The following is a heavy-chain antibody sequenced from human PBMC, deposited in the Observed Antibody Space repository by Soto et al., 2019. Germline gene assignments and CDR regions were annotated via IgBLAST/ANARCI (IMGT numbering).Heavy chain of an antibody. CDR1: GGAFSGYY. D-gene: IGHD3-3*01. Sequence: ETLSLTFAVYGGAFSGYYWILIGHPQFEWLEWIAEINHSGITNYNPSLKSRGTISVDTSKNQCTLKMSSVTAADTAVYYCARGLFYRDFWSGFIPIQGYYYGMDVWGQGTTVTVSS. CDR3: ARGLFYRDFWSGFIPIQGYYYGMDV. J-gene: IGHJ6*02. V-gene: IGHV4-34*01. CDR2: INHSGIT.